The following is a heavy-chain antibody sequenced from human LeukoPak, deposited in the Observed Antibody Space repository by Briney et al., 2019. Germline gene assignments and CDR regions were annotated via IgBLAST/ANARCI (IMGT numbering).Heavy chain of an antibody. CDR2: IYHSGST. V-gene: IGHV4-4*02. CDR1: GGSISSSNW. J-gene: IGHJ4*02. D-gene: IGHD3-22*01. CDR3: ARGIRITMIEDKRRNWKVFDY. Sequence: SETLSLTCAVSGGSISSSNWWSWVRQPPGKGLEWIGEIYHSGSTNYNPSLKSRVTISVDKSKNQFSLKLSSVTAADTAVYYCARGIRITMIEDKRRNWKVFDYWGQGTLVTVSS.